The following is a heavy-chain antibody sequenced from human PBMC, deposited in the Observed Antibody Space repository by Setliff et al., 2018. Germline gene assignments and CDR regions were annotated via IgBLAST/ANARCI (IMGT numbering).Heavy chain of an antibody. D-gene: IGHD3-10*01. V-gene: IGHV4-61*02. CDR1: GGSMTTGSYH. J-gene: IGHJ4*02. Sequence: SETLSLTCTVSGGSMTTGSYHWSWIRQPPGKGLEWIGCIYTSGATNYNPSLTSRVTISVDTSKNQFSLKLSSVTAADTAVYYCAMVRGVTRDYWGQGTLVTVSS. CDR3: AMVRGVTRDY. CDR2: IYTSGAT.